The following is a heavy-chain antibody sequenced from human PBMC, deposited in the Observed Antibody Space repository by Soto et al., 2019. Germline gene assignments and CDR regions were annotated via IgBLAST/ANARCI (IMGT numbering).Heavy chain of an antibody. CDR2: IYPGDSDT. Sequence: GESLKISCKGSGYSFTSYWIGWVRQVPGKGLEWMGIIYPGDSDTRYSPSFQGQVTISADKSISTAYLQWSSLKASDTAMYYCASRDSSSLGAFDIWGQGTMVTVSS. CDR3: ASRDSSSLGAFDI. CDR1: GYSFTSYW. V-gene: IGHV5-51*01. D-gene: IGHD6-13*01. J-gene: IGHJ3*02.